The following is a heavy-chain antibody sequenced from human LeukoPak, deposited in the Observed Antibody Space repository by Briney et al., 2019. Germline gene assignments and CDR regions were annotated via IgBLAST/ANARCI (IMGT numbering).Heavy chain of an antibody. V-gene: IGHV4-4*07. CDR1: GGSISSYY. Sequence: SETLSLTCTVSGGSISSYYWSWIRQPAGKGLEWIGRIYTSGSTNYNPSLKSRVTMSVDTSKNQFSLKLSSVTAADTAVYYCARNAKAWYRSSWYGAFDIWGQGTMVTVSS. CDR2: IYTSGST. CDR3: ARNAKAWYRSSWYGAFDI. D-gene: IGHD6-13*01. J-gene: IGHJ3*02.